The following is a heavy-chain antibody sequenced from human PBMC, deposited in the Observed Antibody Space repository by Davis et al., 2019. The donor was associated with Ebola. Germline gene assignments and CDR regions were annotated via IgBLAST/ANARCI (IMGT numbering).Heavy chain of an antibody. Sequence: SPMPPCLVPGIDFSPSIMHRVRQAPGKGLEWVSLIPIDGGYNQYGDAVKGRFTISRDDSKNTVSLQMNSLKADDTAVYYCAREGVTSGRAGSFDYWGQGTLVTVSS. D-gene: IGHD6-19*01. J-gene: IGHJ4*02. CDR2: IPIDGGYN. CDR3: AREGVTSGRAGSFDY. V-gene: IGHV3-30*04. CDR1: GIDFSPSI.